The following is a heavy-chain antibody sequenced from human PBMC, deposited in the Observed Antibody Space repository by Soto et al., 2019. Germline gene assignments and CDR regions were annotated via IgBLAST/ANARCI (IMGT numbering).Heavy chain of an antibody. CDR2: IYHSGGI. CDR3: ATSQLGEYFDN. CDR1: GDSISSSLW. Sequence: SETLSLTCDVSGDSISSSLWWSWVRQTPGKGLEWIGEIYHSGGINYNPSLKSRVTISADRSKNQFSLTLTAVTAADTAVYYCATSQLGEYFDNWGQGTLVTVSS. J-gene: IGHJ4*02. D-gene: IGHD1-1*01. V-gene: IGHV4-4*02.